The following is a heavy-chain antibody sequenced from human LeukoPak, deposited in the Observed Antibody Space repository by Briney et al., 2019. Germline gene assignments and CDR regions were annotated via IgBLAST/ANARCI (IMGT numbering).Heavy chain of an antibody. V-gene: IGHV3-30*18. CDR3: ANRPREGFDY. CDR2: ISYDGSNK. J-gene: IGHJ4*02. Sequence: GGSLRLSCAASGFTFSSYEMNWVRQAPGKGLEWVAVISYDGSNKYYADSVKGRFTISRDNSKNTLYLQMNSLRAEDTAVYYCANRPREGFDYWGQGTLVTVSS. CDR1: GFTFSSYE.